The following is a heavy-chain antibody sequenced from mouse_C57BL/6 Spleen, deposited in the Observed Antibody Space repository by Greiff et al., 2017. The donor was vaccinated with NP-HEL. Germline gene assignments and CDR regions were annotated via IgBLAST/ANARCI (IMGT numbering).Heavy chain of an antibody. D-gene: IGHD1-1*01. J-gene: IGHJ4*01. CDR3: ARGGTITTVVAPYYYAMDY. V-gene: IGHV1-7*01. Sequence: VQGVESGAELAKPGASVKLSCKASGYTFTSYCMHWVKQRPGQGLEWIGYINPSSGYTKYNQKFKDKATLTADKSSSTAYMQLSSLTYEDSAVYYCARGGTITTVVAPYYYAMDYWGKGTSVTVSS. CDR2: INPSSGYT. CDR1: GYTFTSYC.